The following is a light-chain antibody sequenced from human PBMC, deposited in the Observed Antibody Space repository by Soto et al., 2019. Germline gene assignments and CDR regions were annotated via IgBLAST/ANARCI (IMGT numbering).Light chain of an antibody. Sequence: QSVLTQSPSASGTPGQRVTMSCSGSRSNIGSNSVSWYQQVPGTAPKLLFYTNDQRPSGVPDRFSGSKSGTSASLAISGLRSEDEADYYCAAWDDSLSGPVFGGGTKVTVL. CDR3: AAWDDSLSGPV. V-gene: IGLV1-47*02. J-gene: IGLJ3*02. CDR1: RSNIGSNS. CDR2: TND.